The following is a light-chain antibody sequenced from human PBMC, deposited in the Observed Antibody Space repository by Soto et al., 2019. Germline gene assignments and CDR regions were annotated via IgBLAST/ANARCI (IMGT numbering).Light chain of an antibody. CDR2: GAS. CDR1: QGITTW. J-gene: IGKJ1*01. CDR3: QQTNSLSWT. V-gene: IGKV1-12*01. Sequence: DIRMTQSPSSVSASVGDRVTIYCRASQGITTWLAWYQQKPGKAPELLIYGASTLQSGVPLRFSGSGSGTDFTLTINGLQPEDIGTYYCQQTNSLSWTFGQGTRVEIK.